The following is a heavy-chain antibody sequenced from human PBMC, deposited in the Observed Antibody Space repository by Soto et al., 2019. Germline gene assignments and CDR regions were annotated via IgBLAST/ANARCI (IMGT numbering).Heavy chain of an antibody. CDR2: IYHTGTT. CDR3: ARVMAAMQNWLDP. D-gene: IGHD2-2*01. CDR1: GGSISSIDYF. Sequence: PSETLSLTCSVSGGSISSIDYFWSWIRQPPGRGLEWIGFIYHTGTTYYNPSLRSRVTISIDTSKSQFSMKLNSVTAADTAVYYCARVMAAMQNWLDPWGQG. J-gene: IGHJ5*02. V-gene: IGHV4-30-4*01.